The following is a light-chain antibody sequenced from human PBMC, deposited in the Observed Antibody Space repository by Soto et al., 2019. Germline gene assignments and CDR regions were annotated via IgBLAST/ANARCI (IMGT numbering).Light chain of an antibody. Sequence: DIQMTQSPSSLSASIGDRVTITCQERQNITNKPSWYQQKPGKAPILLVYRAAEWAERVTSRCSGGGAGADFSFMITSLQREDLATYYCQQYYGLPPLTFGQGTRLEIK. J-gene: IGKJ5*01. V-gene: IGKV1-33*01. CDR2: RAA. CDR1: QNITNK. CDR3: QQYYGLPPLT.